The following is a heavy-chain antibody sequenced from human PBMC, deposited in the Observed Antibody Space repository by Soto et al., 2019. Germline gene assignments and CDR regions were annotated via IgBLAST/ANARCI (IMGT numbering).Heavy chain of an antibody. D-gene: IGHD3-16*01. CDR3: ARADPDASVGY. V-gene: IGHV4-59*01. J-gene: IGHJ4*02. Sequence: SETLSLTCTVSGGSISSYYWSWIRQPPGKGLEWIGYIYYSGSTNYNPSLKSRVTISVDTSKNQFSLKLSSVTAADTAVYYCARADPDASVGYWGQGTLVTVS. CDR2: IYYSGST. CDR1: GGSISSYY.